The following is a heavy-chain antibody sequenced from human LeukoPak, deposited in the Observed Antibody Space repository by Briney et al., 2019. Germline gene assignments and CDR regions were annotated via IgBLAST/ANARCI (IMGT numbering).Heavy chain of an antibody. CDR3: AKYYCGGDCYSGWYFDL. CDR2: PPVDGIDK. V-gene: IGHV3-30*16. D-gene: IGHD2-21*02. CDR1: RFTFTNYD. Sequence: SGGSLSRYRAAYRFTFTNYDILWVPQAPGKVREGVAYPPVDGIDKRYADSVKGRLTVARDNSKNTLYLQMNSLRPEGSAAYYCAKYYCGGDCYSGWYFDLWGRGTLVTVSS. J-gene: IGHJ2*01.